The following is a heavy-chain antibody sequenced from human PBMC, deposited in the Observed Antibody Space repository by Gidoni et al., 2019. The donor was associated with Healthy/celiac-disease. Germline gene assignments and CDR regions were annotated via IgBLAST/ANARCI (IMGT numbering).Heavy chain of an antibody. J-gene: IGHJ6*02. CDR2: FDWDDDK. CDR1: GFPLSTSGMR. D-gene: IGHD2-21*02. V-gene: IGHV2-70*04. Sequence: QVTLKESGPALVKPTQTLTLTRTFSGFPLSTSGMRVSWIRQPPGKALEWLARFDWDDDKFYSTSLKTRLTISKDTSKNQVVLTMTNMDPVDTATYYCARAHPYCGGDCCCMDVWGQGTTVTVSS. CDR3: ARAHPYCGGDCCCMDV.